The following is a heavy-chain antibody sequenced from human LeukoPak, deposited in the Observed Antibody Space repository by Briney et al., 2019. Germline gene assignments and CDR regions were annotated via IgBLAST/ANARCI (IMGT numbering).Heavy chain of an antibody. CDR1: GFTFGSYW. Sequence: GRSLRLSCAASGFTFGSYWMNWVRQAPGKGPEWVANIKQDGSEKYYVDSVKGRFTISGDNSKNSLYLQMNSLRAEDTAVYYCARDLDSSGWYDFDYWGQGTLVTVSS. D-gene: IGHD6-19*01. V-gene: IGHV3-7*01. CDR3: ARDLDSSGWYDFDY. J-gene: IGHJ4*02. CDR2: IKQDGSEK.